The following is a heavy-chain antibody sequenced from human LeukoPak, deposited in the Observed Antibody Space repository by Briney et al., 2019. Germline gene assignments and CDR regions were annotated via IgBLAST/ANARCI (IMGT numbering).Heavy chain of an antibody. V-gene: IGHV3-23*01. CDR2: ISGSGGST. Sequence: QPGGSLRLSCAASGFTFSSYAMSWVRQAPGKGGGWGSAISGSGGSTYYADSVKGGFTISRDNTKNTLYVQMKRLRAEDTAVYYCAKGSERSGYGAFKLIDYWGQGTLVTVSS. J-gene: IGHJ4*02. D-gene: IGHD3-3*01. CDR3: AKGSERSGYGAFKLIDY. CDR1: GFTFSSYA.